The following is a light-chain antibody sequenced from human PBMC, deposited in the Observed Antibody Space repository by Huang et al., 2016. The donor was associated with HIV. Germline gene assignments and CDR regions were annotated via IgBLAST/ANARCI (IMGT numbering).Light chain of an antibody. CDR2: DAS. J-gene: IGKJ4*01. CDR3: QQYDTLT. CDR1: QDISNY. V-gene: IGKV1-33*01. Sequence: DIQMTQSPSSLSASVGDRVTITCQASQDISNYLNWYQKKPGKAPKLLIYDASNLETGVPSRFSGSGSGTDFTFTISSLQPEDIATYYCQQYDTLTFGGGTKVEIK.